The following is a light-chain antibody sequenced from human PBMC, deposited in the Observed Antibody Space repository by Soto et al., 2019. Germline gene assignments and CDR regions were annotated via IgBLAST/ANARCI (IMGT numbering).Light chain of an antibody. V-gene: IGKV1-39*01. CDR3: QQSYRSPYT. CDR1: QSINIY. CDR2: GAS. J-gene: IGKJ2*01. Sequence: IQLTQSPSSLSASVGDRVTVTCRASQSINIYLNWYQQKPGKAPTLLIYGASTLQSGVPSRFSGGGCRTDFTLTISSLQTEDFATYYCQQSYRSPYTFGQGTKLEI.